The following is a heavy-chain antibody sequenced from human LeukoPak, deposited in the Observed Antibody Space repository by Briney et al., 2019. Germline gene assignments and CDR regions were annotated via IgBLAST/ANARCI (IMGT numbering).Heavy chain of an antibody. J-gene: IGHJ1*01. Sequence: GGSLRLSCAASGFTFSNYGMHWVRQAPGKGLEGVAVISYDESNKYYADSVKGRFTLSRDNSKNTLYLQMNSLRAEDTAVYYCARVGFYCSGGSCYSDEYFQHWGQGTLVTVSS. CDR2: ISYDESNK. CDR3: ARVGFYCSGGSCYSDEYFQH. CDR1: GFTFSNYG. D-gene: IGHD2-15*01. V-gene: IGHV3-30*03.